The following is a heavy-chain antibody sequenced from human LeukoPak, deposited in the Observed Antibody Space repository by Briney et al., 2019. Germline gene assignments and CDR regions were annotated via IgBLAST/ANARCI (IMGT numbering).Heavy chain of an antibody. D-gene: IGHD4-17*01. CDR1: GGSISSYH. J-gene: IGHJ6*02. Sequence: SETLSLTCTVSGGSISSYHWSWIRQPPGKGLEWIGYIYYSGSTNYNPSLKSRVTISVDTSKNQFSLKLSSVTAADTAVYYCARHHGDYYYGMDVWGQGTTVTVSS. CDR2: IYYSGST. V-gene: IGHV4-59*08. CDR3: ARHHGDYYYGMDV.